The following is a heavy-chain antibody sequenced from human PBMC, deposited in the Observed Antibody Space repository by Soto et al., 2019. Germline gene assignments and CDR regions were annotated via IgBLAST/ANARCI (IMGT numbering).Heavy chain of an antibody. V-gene: IGHV4-39*01. CDR1: GGSISSSSYY. D-gene: IGHD5-18*01. CDR3: AISNVDTAMGPYYYGMDV. Sequence: SETLSLTCTVSGGSISSSSYYWGWIRQPPGKGLEWIGSIYYSGSTYYNPSLKSRVTISVDTSKNQFSLRLSSVTAADTAVYYCAISNVDTAMGPYYYGMDVWGQGTTVTVSS. J-gene: IGHJ6*02. CDR2: IYYSGST.